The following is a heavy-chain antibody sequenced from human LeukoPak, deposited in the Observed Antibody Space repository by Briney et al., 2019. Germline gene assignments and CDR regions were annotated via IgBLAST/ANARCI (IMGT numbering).Heavy chain of an antibody. D-gene: IGHD3-22*01. Sequence: ASVRVSCKASGYRFSDYYMHWARQAPGQGLEWMGRINSNSGGTGFAEKFRGRVTMTRDTSISTAYMELNRLTSDDTAVYYCARAGGTYYYESSGYYYQNWFDSWGQGTLVTVSS. CDR1: GYRFSDYY. V-gene: IGHV1-2*06. J-gene: IGHJ5*01. CDR3: ARAGGTYYYESSGYYYQNWFDS. CDR2: INSNSGGT.